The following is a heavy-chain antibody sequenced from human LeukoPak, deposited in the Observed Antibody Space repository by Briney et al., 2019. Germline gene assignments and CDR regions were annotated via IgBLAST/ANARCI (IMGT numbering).Heavy chain of an antibody. V-gene: IGHV3-30-3*01. D-gene: IGHD6-13*01. CDR2: ISYDGSNK. CDR3: ARVGYSSSWPNYYYYYMDV. J-gene: IGHJ6*03. CDR1: GFTFSSYA. Sequence: GGSLRLSCAASGFTFSSYAMHWVRQAPGKGLEWVAVISYDGSNKYYADSVKGRFTISRDNSKNTLYLQMNSLRAEDTAVYYCARVGYSSSWPNYYYYYMDVWGKGTTVTVSS.